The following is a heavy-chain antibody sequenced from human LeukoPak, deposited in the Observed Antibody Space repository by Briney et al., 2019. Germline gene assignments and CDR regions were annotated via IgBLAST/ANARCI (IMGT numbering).Heavy chain of an antibody. CDR3: AELGITMIGGV. D-gene: IGHD3-10*02. V-gene: IGHV3-48*03. Sequence: GGSLGLSCAASGYTFSSYEMNWVRQAPGKGLEWVSYISSSGSTIYYADSVKGRFTISRDNAKNSLYLQMNSLRAEDTAVYYCAELGITMIGGVWGKGTTVTISS. J-gene: IGHJ6*04. CDR1: GYTFSSYE. CDR2: ISSSGSTI.